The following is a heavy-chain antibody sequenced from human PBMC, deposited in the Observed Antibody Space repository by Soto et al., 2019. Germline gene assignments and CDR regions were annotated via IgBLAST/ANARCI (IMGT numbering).Heavy chain of an antibody. CDR2: INPNSGGT. CDR1: GYIFTDYY. D-gene: IGHD3-22*01. Sequence: ASVKVSCKASGYIFTDYYMHWVRQAPGQELGWMGRINPNSGGTNYAQKFQGRVTMTRDTSISTAYMELRSLRSDDTAVYYCARDYYDSSGPHAFDIWGQGTMVTVSS. CDR3: ARDYYDSSGPHAFDI. J-gene: IGHJ3*02. V-gene: IGHV1-2*06.